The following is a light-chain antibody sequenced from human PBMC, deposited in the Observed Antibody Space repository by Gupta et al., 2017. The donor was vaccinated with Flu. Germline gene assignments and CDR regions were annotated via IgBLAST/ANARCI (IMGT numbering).Light chain of an antibody. Sequence: DIQMTQSPHSLCASVGDRVTITCRAGQGIRNDLGWYHQKPGKAPKNLMYAASSVQSGGPSRFSSSGSAAAYTLTTSSLQPEEYVTYYCLQHNSNSPRTFGRGTKVEIK. J-gene: IGKJ4*02. CDR2: AAS. V-gene: IGKV1-17*01. CDR3: LQHNSNSPRT. CDR1: QGIRND.